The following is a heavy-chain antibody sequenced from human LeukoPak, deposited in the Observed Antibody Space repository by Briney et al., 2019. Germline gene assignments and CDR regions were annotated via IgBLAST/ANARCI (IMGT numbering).Heavy chain of an antibody. Sequence: PGGSLRLSCIASGFTLSSYEMSWIRQPPGKGLEWIGYIYYSGSTNYNPSLKSRVTISVDTSKNQFSLKLSSVTAADTAVYYCARDSVSRWAAGYYYYMDVWGKGTTVTVSS. D-gene: IGHD1-26*01. V-gene: IGHV4-59*01. CDR2: IYYSGST. CDR3: ARDSVSRWAAGYYYYMDV. CDR1: GFTLSSYE. J-gene: IGHJ6*03.